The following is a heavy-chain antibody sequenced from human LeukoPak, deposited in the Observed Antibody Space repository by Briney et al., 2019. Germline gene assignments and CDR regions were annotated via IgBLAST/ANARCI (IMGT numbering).Heavy chain of an antibody. CDR3: AREIYDILTFPYYFDY. CDR1: GGSISSSSYY. V-gene: IGHV4-39*07. J-gene: IGHJ4*02. D-gene: IGHD3-9*01. Sequence: SETLSLTCTVSGGSISSSSYYWGWIRQPPGKGLEWIGSIYYSGSTYYNPSLKSRVTIPVDTSKNLFSLKLSSVTAADTAVYYCAREIYDILTFPYYFDYWGQGTLVTVSS. CDR2: IYYSGST.